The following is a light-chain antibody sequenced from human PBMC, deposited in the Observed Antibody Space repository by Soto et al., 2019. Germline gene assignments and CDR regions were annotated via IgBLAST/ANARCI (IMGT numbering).Light chain of an antibody. Sequence: AIRMTQSPSSFSASTGDRVTITCRASQGIGNSLAWYQQKPGKALNLLIFDASSLQSGVPSRFSGSGSGTDFTLTITSLQSEDFATYYCQHYYNYPLTFGGGTKVEIK. J-gene: IGKJ4*01. V-gene: IGKV1-8*01. CDR3: QHYYNYPLT. CDR2: DAS. CDR1: QGIGNS.